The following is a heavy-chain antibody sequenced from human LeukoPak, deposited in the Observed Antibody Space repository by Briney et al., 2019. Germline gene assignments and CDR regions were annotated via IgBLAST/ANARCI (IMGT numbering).Heavy chain of an antibody. CDR3: ARGRRLWFGELLHNDAFDI. Sequence: ASVKVSCKASGYTFTSYDINWVRQVTGQGLEWMGWMNPNSGNTGYAQKFQGRVTMTRNTSISTAYMELSSLRSEDTAVYYCARGRRLWFGELLHNDAFDIWGQGTMVTVSS. J-gene: IGHJ3*02. D-gene: IGHD3-10*01. CDR1: GYTFTSYD. CDR2: MNPNSGNT. V-gene: IGHV1-8*01.